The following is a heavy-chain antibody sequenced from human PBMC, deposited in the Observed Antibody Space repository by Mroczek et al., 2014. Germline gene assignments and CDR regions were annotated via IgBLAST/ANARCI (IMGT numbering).Heavy chain of an antibody. CDR2: INHSGST. Sequence: QVQLQESGAGLLKPSETLSLTCAVYGGSFSGYYWSWIRQPPGKGLEWIGEINHSGSTNYNPSLKSRVTISVDTSKNQFSLKLSSVTAADTAVYYCARVRSSSWYVPCYFDYWGQGTLVTVSS. CDR1: GGSFSGYY. J-gene: IGHJ4*02. D-gene: IGHD6-13*01. CDR3: ARVRSSSWYVPCYFDY. V-gene: IGHV4-34*01.